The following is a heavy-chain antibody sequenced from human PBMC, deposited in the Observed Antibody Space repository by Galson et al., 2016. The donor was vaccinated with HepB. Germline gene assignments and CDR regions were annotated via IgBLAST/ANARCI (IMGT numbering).Heavy chain of an antibody. D-gene: IGHD1/OR15-1a*01. J-gene: IGHJ6*02. CDR2: TYYRSKWYN. CDR1: GDSVSSNSAA. CDR3: VEQRKGAPYGMDV. V-gene: IGHV6-1*01. Sequence: CAISGDSVSSNSAAWNWIRQSPSRGLEWLGRTYYRSKWYNDYAVSVKSRIIVNQDTSKNQFSLQLNSVTPEDTAVYYCVEQRKGAPYGMDVWGQGTTVTVPS.